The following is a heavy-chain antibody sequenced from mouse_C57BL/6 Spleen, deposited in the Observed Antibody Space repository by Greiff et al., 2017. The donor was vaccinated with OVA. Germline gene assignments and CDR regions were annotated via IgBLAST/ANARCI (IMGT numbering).Heavy chain of an antibody. J-gene: IGHJ3*01. Sequence: EVKLVESEGGLVQPGSSMKLSCTASGFTFSDYYMAWVRQVPEKGLEWVANINYDGSSTYYLDSLKSRFIISRDNAKNILYLQMSSLKSEDTATYYCARDDKYGFAYWGQGTLVTVSA. V-gene: IGHV5-16*01. D-gene: IGHD2-14*01. CDR1: GFTFSDYY. CDR2: INYDGSST. CDR3: ARDDKYGFAY.